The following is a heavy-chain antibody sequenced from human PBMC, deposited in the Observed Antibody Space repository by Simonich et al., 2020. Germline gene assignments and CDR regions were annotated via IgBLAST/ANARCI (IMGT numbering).Heavy chain of an antibody. D-gene: IGHD6-6*01. J-gene: IGHJ6*02. V-gene: IGHV3-48*03. CDR2: ISSSGSTI. CDR1: GFTFSSYE. Sequence: EVQLVESGGGLVQPGGSLRLSCAASGFTFSSYEMNLVRQAPGKGLEWVSYISSSGSTIYYADSVKGRFTIYRDNAKNSLYLQMNSLRAEDTAVYYCARDFRLQLVEIGTYYYYGMDVWGQGTTVTVSS. CDR3: ARDFRLQLVEIGTYYYYGMDV.